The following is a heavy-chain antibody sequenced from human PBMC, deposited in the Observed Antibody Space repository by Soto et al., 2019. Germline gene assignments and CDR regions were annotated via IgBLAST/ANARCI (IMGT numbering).Heavy chain of an antibody. V-gene: IGHV4-39*01. J-gene: IGHJ4*02. CDR2: IYYSGST. D-gene: IGHD3-22*01. CDR1: GGSLSSSSYY. Sequence: SETLSLTCTVSGGSLSSSSYYWGWIRQPPGKGLEWIGSIYYSGSTYYNPSLKSRVTISVATSKNQFSLKLSSVTAADTAVYYCTRHFSRITTIVVVIPDELDYRGQGTLVTVSS. CDR3: TRHFSRITTIVVVIPDELDY.